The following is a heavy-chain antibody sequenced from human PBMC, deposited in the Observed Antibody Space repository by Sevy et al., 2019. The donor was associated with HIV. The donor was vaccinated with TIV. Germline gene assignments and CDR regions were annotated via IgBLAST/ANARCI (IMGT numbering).Heavy chain of an antibody. CDR3: AKDQEVGATNESDY. V-gene: IGHV3-23*01. CDR2: ISGSGGST. CDR1: GFTFSSYA. J-gene: IGHJ4*02. Sequence: GEALKISCAASGFTFSSYAMSWVRQAPGKGLEWVSAISGSGGSTYYADSVKGRFTISRDNSKNTLYLQMNSLRAEDTAVYYCAKDQEVGATNESDYWGQGTLVTVSS. D-gene: IGHD1-26*01.